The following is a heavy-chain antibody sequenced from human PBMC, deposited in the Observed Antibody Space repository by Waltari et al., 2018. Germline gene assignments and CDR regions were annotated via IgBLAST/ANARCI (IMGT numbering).Heavy chain of an antibody. Sequence: EEQLVESGGGLIQPGESLRVSCAVSGFTFNKYWMNWVRQSPGKGLVWVARINSDGSDTSYADFVKGRFTISRDNAKNTVYLQMKSLRAEDTAVYFCAKKLGVSSWYYFDYWGQGTLVTVSS. CDR2: INSDGSDT. V-gene: IGHV3-74*01. D-gene: IGHD1-26*01. CDR3: AKKLGVSSWYYFDY. J-gene: IGHJ4*02. CDR1: GFTFNKYW.